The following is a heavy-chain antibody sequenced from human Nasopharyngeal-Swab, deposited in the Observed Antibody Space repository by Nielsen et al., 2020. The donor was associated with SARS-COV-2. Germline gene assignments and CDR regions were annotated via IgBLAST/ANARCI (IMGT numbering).Heavy chain of an antibody. D-gene: IGHD2-2*01. Sequence: GESLKISCAASGFTFSTYWMHWVRQAPGKGLVWVSRINSEGSSTTYADSVKGRFTISRDNAKNTLSLQMNSLRVEDTAVYYCARDLDCSSSDCYLDAFDIGGQGTAVTVSS. V-gene: IGHV3-74*01. CDR2: INSEGSST. J-gene: IGHJ3*02. CDR1: GFTFSTYW. CDR3: ARDLDCSSSDCYLDAFDI.